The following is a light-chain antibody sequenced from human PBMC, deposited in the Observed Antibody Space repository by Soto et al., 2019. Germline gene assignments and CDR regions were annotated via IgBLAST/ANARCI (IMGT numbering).Light chain of an antibody. CDR3: QAWDSSTAGVV. CDR2: QDS. CDR1: KLGDKY. Sequence: SYELTQPPSVSVSPGQTASITCSGDKLGDKYACWYQQKPGQSPVLVIYQDSKRPSGIPERFSGSNSGNTATLTISGTQAMDEADYYCQAWDSSTAGVVFGGGTKVTV. V-gene: IGLV3-1*01. J-gene: IGLJ2*01.